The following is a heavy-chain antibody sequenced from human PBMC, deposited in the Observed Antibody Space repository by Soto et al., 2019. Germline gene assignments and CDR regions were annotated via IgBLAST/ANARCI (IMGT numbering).Heavy chain of an antibody. J-gene: IGHJ6*02. CDR2: IGGSGANT. D-gene: IGHD2-2*01. CDR1: GFTFSSYA. Sequence: GSLRLSCAASGFTFSSYAMSWVRQAPGKGLEWVSAIGGSGANTYYADSVKGRFTISRDNSENTLYLQMNSLRAEDTAVYYCAKGGPASYYYGMDVWGQGTTVTVSS. V-gene: IGHV3-23*01. CDR3: AKGGPASYYYGMDV.